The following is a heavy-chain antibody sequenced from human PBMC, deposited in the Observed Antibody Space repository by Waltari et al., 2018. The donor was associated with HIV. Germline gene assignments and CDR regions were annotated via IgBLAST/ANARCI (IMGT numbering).Heavy chain of an antibody. V-gene: IGHV3-30*18. CDR2: LSYDGTNK. Sequence: QVQLVESGGGVVQPGRSLTLSCAASGFIFSSYGMHWVHHAPGMGLELFAFLSYDGTNKHYADFVKGRFTISRDSSKNTLFLQMNSLRAEDTAVYYCAKPRGSGYSRAPYYGMDVWGQGTTVTVSS. J-gene: IGHJ6*02. CDR3: AKPRGSGYSRAPYYGMDV. CDR1: GFIFSSYG. D-gene: IGHD3-22*01.